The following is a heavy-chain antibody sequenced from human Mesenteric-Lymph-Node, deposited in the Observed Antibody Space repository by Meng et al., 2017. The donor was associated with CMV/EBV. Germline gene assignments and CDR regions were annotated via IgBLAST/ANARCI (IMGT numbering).Heavy chain of an antibody. CDR3: AREDRSRDWFDP. CDR2: ITSSGTSI. J-gene: IGHJ5*02. Sequence: GESLKISCAASGFTFSSYEMNWVRQAPGKGLEWVSSITSSGTSIYYADSVKGRFTISRDNAKDSLYLQMNSLRAEDTAVYYCAREDRSRDWFDPWGQGTLVTVSS. V-gene: IGHV3-21*01. CDR1: GFTFSSYE.